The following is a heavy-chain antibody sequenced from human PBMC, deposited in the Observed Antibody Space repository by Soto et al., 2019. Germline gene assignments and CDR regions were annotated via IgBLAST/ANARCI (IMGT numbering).Heavy chain of an antibody. CDR3: AASIFHYGMDV. J-gene: IGHJ6*02. V-gene: IGHV5-51*01. CDR2: IYPGDSDT. Sequence: GESLKISCKGFGYTFTNYWFGLVRQMPGKGPEWMGIIYPGDSDTKYNPSFQGQVTISADKSITTTYLQWSSLKASDTAIYYCAASIFHYGMDVWGQGTTVTVSS. CDR1: GYTFTNYW.